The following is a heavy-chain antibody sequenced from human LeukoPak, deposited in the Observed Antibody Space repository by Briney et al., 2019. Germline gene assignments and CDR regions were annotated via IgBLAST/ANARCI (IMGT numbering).Heavy chain of an antibody. V-gene: IGHV3-9*01. D-gene: IGHD6-6*01. CDR3: LVRQSSSHSGFDY. J-gene: IGHJ4*02. Sequence: GGSLRLSCAASGFTFDDYAMHWVRQAPGKGLEWVSGISWNSGSIGYADSVKGRFTISRDNAKNSLYLQMNSLRAEDTALYYCLVRQSSSHSGFDYWGQGTLVTVSS. CDR1: GFTFDDYA. CDR2: ISWNSGSI.